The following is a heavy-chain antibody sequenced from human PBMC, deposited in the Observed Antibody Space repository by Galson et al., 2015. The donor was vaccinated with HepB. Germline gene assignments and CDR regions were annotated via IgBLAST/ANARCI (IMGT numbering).Heavy chain of an antibody. D-gene: IGHD2-2*02. Sequence: SLRLSCAASGFTFSSYGMHWVRQAPGKGLEWVAVISYDGSNKYYADSVKGRFTISRDNSKNTLYLQMNSLRAEDTAVYYCANLLCSSTSCYRVPDYWGQGTLVTVSS. CDR3: ANLLCSSTSCYRVPDY. V-gene: IGHV3-30*18. J-gene: IGHJ4*02. CDR1: GFTFSSYG. CDR2: ISYDGSNK.